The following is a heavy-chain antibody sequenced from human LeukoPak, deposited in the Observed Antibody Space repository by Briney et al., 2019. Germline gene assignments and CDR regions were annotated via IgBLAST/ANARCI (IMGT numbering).Heavy chain of an antibody. CDR2: IYYSGST. CDR1: GGSISSHY. D-gene: IGHD4-23*01. CDR3: ARGGLTVVMLSY. V-gene: IGHV4-59*11. Sequence: SETLSLTCTVSGGSISSHYWSWIRQPPGKGLEWIGYIYYSGSTNYNPSLKSRVTISVDTSKNQFSLKLSSGTAADTAVYYWARGGLTVVMLSYWGQGTLVTVSS. J-gene: IGHJ4*02.